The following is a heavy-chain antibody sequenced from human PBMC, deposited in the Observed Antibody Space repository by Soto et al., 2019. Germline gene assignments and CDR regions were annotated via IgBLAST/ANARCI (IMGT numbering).Heavy chain of an antibody. V-gene: IGHV4-34*01. Sequence: QVQLQQWGAGLLKPSETLSLTCAVYGGSFSGYYWSWIRQPPGKGLEWLGEINHSGSTNYNPSLKSRVIISVDTSKNQFSLMLSSVTAADTAVHYCGRARGYCSVGSCYPRGTVFDYWGQGTLVTVSS. J-gene: IGHJ4*02. CDR3: GRARGYCSVGSCYPRGTVFDY. CDR2: INHSGST. D-gene: IGHD2-15*01. CDR1: GGSFSGYY.